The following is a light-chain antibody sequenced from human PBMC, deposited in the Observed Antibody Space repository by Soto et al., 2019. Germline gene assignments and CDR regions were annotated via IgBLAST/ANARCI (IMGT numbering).Light chain of an antibody. V-gene: IGKV1-5*03. CDR1: QSISTW. J-gene: IGKJ4*01. CDR3: KQYNTYRLS. Sequence: DIQMTQSPSTLSASVGDRVTITCRASQSISTWLAWYQQKPGKAPKLLIYKASNLEGGVPSRFSGSGSGTEFTSTINSLQSDDFATYYCKQYNTYRLSLGGGTKVDIK. CDR2: KAS.